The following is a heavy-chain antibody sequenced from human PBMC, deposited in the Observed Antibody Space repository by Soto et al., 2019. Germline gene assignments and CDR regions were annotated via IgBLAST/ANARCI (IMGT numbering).Heavy chain of an antibody. CDR2: ISGDDGSG. Sequence: EVQLLESGGGLVQPGGSLRLSCVASGVTFTTNAMDWVRQAPGKGLEWVSFISGDDGSGNYADSVKGRFTISRDNPKNTLYLQMNSLRAEDTAIYYCVKEASGWKSRGSFDLWGRGTMVTVSS. CDR3: VKEASGWKSRGSFDL. D-gene: IGHD6-19*01. CDR1: GVTFTTNA. V-gene: IGHV3-23*01. J-gene: IGHJ3*01.